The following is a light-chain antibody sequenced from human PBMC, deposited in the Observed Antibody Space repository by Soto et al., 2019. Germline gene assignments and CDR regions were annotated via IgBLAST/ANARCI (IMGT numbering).Light chain of an antibody. J-gene: IGLJ2*01. CDR3: SSYTSSSTRVV. CDR2: DVS. CDR1: SSDVGGYNY. Sequence: QSALTQPASVSGSPGQSITISCTGTSSDVGGYNYVSWYQQHPGKAPKLMIYDVSNRPSGVSNRFSGSKSGNTASLTISGLQAEDEADYYRSSYTSSSTRVVFGVGTKLTVL. V-gene: IGLV2-14*01.